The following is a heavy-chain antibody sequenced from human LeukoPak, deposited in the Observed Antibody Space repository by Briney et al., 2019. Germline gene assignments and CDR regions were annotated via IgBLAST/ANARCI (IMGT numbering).Heavy chain of an antibody. V-gene: IGHV4-59*01. CDR1: GGSISSYY. J-gene: IGHJ4*02. Sequence: SETLSLTCTVSGGSISSYYWSWIRQPPGKGLEWIGHIYYSGSTNYNPSLKSRVTISVDTSKNQFSLKLSSVTAADTAVYYCASSRGDSSSRYADWGQGTLVTVSS. CDR2: IYYSGST. CDR3: ASSRGDSSSRYAD. D-gene: IGHD6-13*01.